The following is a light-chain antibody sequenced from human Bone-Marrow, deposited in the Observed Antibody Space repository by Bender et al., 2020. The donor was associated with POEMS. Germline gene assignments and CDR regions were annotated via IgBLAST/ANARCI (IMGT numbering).Light chain of an antibody. J-gene: IGLJ2*01. CDR3: ASYTTHNTRI. CDR2: EVS. CDR1: DSDVGAYNS. V-gene: IGLV2-14*01. Sequence: QSALTQPASVSWSPGQSITISCSVTDSDVGAYNSVSWYQQHPDKAPKLLIYEVSNRPSGISNRFSGSKSGNAASLTISELQPDDEAQYCCASYTTHNTRIVGGGTKVTVL.